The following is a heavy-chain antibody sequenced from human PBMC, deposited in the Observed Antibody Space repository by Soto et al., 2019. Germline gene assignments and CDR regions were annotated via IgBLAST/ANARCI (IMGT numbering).Heavy chain of an antibody. CDR2: ISASTSKT. D-gene: IGHD2-2*01. J-gene: IGHJ5*02. CDR3: ARVEAAMSGHWFDP. CDR1: GYTFSSYG. Sequence: ASVKVSCKASGYTFSSYGISWVRQAPGQGLEWLGWISASTSKTKYAQKFQGRVTMTTDRSTSTVDMELRGLRSDDTDVYYCARVEAAMSGHWFDPWG. V-gene: IGHV1-18*01.